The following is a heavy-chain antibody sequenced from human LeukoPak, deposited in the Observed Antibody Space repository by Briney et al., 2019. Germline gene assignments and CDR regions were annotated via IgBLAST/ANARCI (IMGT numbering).Heavy chain of an antibody. J-gene: IGHJ3*02. CDR3: ARLPGPYFYDTSGQIPEAFDI. Sequence: ASVKVSCKASGYTFTSYGITWVRQAPGQGLEWVGWISAYNGNTNYAQKLQGRVTMTTDTSTSTAYMELRSLRSDDTAVYYCARLPGPYFYDTSGQIPEAFDIWGQGTMVTVSS. D-gene: IGHD3-22*01. V-gene: IGHV1-18*04. CDR2: ISAYNGNT. CDR1: GYTFTSYG.